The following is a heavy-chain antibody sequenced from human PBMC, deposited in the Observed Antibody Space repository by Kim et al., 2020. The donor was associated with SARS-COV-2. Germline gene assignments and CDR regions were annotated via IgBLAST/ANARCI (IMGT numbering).Heavy chain of an antibody. CDR3: ASGVAVAAYFDY. J-gene: IGHJ4*02. D-gene: IGHD6-19*01. Sequence: SETLSLTCTVSGGSISSSSYYWGWIRQPPGKGLEWIGSIYYSGSTYYNPSLKSRVTISVDTSKNQFSLKLSSVTAADTAVDYCASGVAVAAYFDYWGQGT. CDR2: IYYSGST. CDR1: GGSISSSSYY. V-gene: IGHV4-39*07.